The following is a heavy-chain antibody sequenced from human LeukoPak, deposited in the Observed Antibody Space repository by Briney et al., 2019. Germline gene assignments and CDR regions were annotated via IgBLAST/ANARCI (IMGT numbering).Heavy chain of an antibody. CDR2: IIPIFGTA. D-gene: IGHD3-10*01. J-gene: IGHJ5*02. CDR1: GGTFSSYA. CDR3: ARDHRNLLWFGELGYWFDP. V-gene: IGHV1-69*01. Sequence: SVKVSCKASGGTFSSYAISWVRQAPGQGLEWMGGIIPIFGTANYAQKFQGRVTITADGSTSTAYMELSSLRSEDTAVYYCARDHRNLLWFGELGYWFDPWGQGTLVTVSS.